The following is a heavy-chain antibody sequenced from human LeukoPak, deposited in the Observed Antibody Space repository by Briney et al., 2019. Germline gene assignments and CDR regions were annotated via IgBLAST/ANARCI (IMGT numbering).Heavy chain of an antibody. V-gene: IGHV4-34*01. CDR3: ARVDDSSGYYFSAFDI. D-gene: IGHD3-22*01. CDR2: INHSGST. J-gene: IGHJ3*02. Sequence: PSGTLSLTCAVYGGSFSGYYWSWIRQPPGKGLEWIGEINHSGSTNYNPSLKSRVTISVDTSRNQFSLKLSSVTAADTAVYYCARVDDSSGYYFSAFDIWGQGTMVTVSS. CDR1: GGSFSGYY.